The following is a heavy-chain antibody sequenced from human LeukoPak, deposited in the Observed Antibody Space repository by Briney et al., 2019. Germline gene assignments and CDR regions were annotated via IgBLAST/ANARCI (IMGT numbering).Heavy chain of an antibody. CDR2: IRYDGSNK. Sequence: GGSLRLSCAASGFTFSSYSMNWVRQAPGKGLEWVAFIRYDGSNKYYADSVKGRFTISRDNSKNTLYLQMNSLRAEDTAVYYCAKRKWLVELSWGQGTLVTVSS. CDR1: GFTFSSYS. D-gene: IGHD6-19*01. V-gene: IGHV3-30*02. CDR3: AKRKWLVELS. J-gene: IGHJ4*02.